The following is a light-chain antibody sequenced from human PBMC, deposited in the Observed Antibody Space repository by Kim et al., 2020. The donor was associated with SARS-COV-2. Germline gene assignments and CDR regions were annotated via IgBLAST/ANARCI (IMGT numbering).Light chain of an antibody. J-gene: IGKJ4*01. Sequence: VSPGERATLSCRASQSVSSNLAWYQQKPGQSPRLLIYGASTRATGIPARFSGSGSGTEFTLTISSLQSEDFAVYYCHHYNNWPLTFGGGTKVDIK. CDR3: HHYNNWPLT. CDR1: QSVSSN. CDR2: GAS. V-gene: IGKV3-15*01.